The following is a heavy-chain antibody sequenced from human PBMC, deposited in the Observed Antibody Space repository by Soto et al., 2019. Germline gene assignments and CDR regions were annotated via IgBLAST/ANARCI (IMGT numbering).Heavy chain of an antibody. CDR2: IYYSGST. CDR3: AAGPPWEQYFDY. Sequence: SETLSLTCTVSGSSITSGDYYWSWIRQPPGKGLEWIGYIYYSGSTYYNPSLKSRITMSADTSKNQLSLNLSSVTAADTAMYYCAAGPPWEQYFDYWDRGTLVTVSS. V-gene: IGHV4-30-4*01. J-gene: IGHJ4*02. CDR1: GSSITSGDYY. D-gene: IGHD1-26*01.